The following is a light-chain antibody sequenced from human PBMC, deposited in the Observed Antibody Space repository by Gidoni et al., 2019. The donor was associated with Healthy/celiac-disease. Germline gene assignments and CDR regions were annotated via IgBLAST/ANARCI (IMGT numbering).Light chain of an antibody. CDR2: KAP. CDR1: QSISSW. Sequence: DIQMTQSPSTLSASVGDRVTITCRASQSISSWLAWYQQKPGNAPKLLIYKAPSLESGVPSRFSGSGSGTEFTLTISSLQPDDFATYYCQQYNSYWWTFGQGTKVEIK. J-gene: IGKJ1*01. V-gene: IGKV1-5*03. CDR3: QQYNSYWWT.